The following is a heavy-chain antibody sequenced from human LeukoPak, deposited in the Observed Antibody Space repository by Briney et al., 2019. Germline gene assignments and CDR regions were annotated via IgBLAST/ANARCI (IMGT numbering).Heavy chain of an antibody. J-gene: IGHJ4*02. CDR1: GYTFTSYG. CDR3: ARGVALQPSIAVAALLDY. V-gene: IGHV1-18*01. CDR2: ISAYNGNT. D-gene: IGHD6-19*01. Sequence: ASVKVSCKASGYTFTSYGISWVRQAPGQGPEWMGWISAYNGNTNYAQKLQGRVTMTTDTSTSTAYMELRSLRSDDTAVYYCARGVALQPSIAVAALLDYWGQGTLVTVSS.